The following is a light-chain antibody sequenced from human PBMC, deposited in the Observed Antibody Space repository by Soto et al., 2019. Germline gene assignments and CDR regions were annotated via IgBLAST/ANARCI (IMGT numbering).Light chain of an antibody. J-gene: IGLJ3*02. CDR1: SGHSSYI. V-gene: IGLV4-60*03. CDR3: ETWDSNTHCV. Sequence: QAVVTQSSSASASLGSSVKLTCTLSSGHSSYIIAWHQQQPGKAARYLMKLEGSGSYNKGSGVPDRFSGSSSGADRYLTISNHHSEDEADYYCETWDSNTHCVFGGGTKLTVL. CDR2: LEGSGSY.